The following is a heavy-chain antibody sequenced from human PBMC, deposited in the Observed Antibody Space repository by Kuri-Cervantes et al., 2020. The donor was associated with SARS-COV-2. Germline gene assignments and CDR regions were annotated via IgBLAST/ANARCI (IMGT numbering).Heavy chain of an antibody. Sequence: GGSLRLSCAASGSTFSDYYMSWIRQAPGKGLEGVSYISSSGGIYRQDADSVKGRFTISRDNAKKSLYLEMNSLRAEDTAVYYCARQGYCSGGSCYSGAMDVWGQGTTVTVSS. D-gene: IGHD2-15*01. CDR3: ARQGYCSGGSCYSGAMDV. V-gene: IGHV3-11*03. CDR1: GSTFSDYY. J-gene: IGHJ6*02. CDR2: ISSSGGIYR.